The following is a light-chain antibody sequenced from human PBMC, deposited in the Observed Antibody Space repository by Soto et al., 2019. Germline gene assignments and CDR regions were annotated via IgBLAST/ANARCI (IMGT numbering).Light chain of an antibody. Sequence: QSALTQPASVSGSPGQSITISCTGTRSDVGSYNSVAWYQQHPGKAPRVMIFEVTKRPSGISNRFSGSKSGNTASLTISGLQAEDEADYYCSSYTSSSSTPYVFGTGTKVTVL. V-gene: IGLV2-14*02. CDR1: RSDVGSYNS. J-gene: IGLJ1*01. CDR3: SSYTSSSSTPYV. CDR2: EVT.